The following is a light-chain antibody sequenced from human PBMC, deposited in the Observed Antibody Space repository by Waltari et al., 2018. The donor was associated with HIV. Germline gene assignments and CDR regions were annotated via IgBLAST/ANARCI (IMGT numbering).Light chain of an antibody. Sequence: NLMLTQPRSVSESPGQTVTISCTRSSGSFGSNFVQWYQQRPGRSPTTVILEDDQRPAGVPDRFSGSIDRSSNSAYLTISGLKPEDEADYYCQSYDTTNRWIFGGGTQLTVL. CDR2: EDD. V-gene: IGLV6-57*01. J-gene: IGLJ2*01. CDR1: SGSFGSNF. CDR3: QSYDTTNRWI.